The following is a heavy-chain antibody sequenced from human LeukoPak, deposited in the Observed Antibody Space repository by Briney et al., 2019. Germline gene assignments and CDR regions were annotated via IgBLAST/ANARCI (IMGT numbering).Heavy chain of an antibody. Sequence: GRSLRLSCAASGFTFSSFATHWVRQAPGKGLEWVAVISYDGSSKYYADSLKGRFTISRDNSENTLYLHMNSLRADDTAVFYCAKDMCRATSCWRRAFDIWGQGTMVTVSS. CDR3: AKDMCRATSCWRRAFDI. D-gene: IGHD2-2*01. CDR1: GFTFSSFA. J-gene: IGHJ3*02. V-gene: IGHV3-30-3*01. CDR2: ISYDGSSK.